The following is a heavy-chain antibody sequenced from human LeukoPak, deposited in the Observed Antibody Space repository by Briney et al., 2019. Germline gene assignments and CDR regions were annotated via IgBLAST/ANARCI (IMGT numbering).Heavy chain of an antibody. CDR3: ARDLGYDILTGYYSD. V-gene: IGHV3-33*01. Sequence: PGGSLRLSCEASGFTFSRNGMHWVRQAPGKGLEWVAVIWYDGSNKYYADSVKGRFTISRDNSKNTLYLQMNSLRAEDTAVYYCARDLGYDILTGYYSDWGQGTLVTVSS. CDR1: GFTFSRNG. CDR2: IWYDGSNK. D-gene: IGHD3-9*01. J-gene: IGHJ4*02.